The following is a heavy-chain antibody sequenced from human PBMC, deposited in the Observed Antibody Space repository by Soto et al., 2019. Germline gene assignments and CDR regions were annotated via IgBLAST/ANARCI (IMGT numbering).Heavy chain of an antibody. CDR1: GFTFSSYS. D-gene: IGHD2-8*01. V-gene: IGHV3-48*01. J-gene: IGHJ4*02. Sequence: EVQLVESGGGLVQPGGSLRLSCAASGFTFSSYSMNWVRHAPGKGLEWASYISGSSSMIYYADSVKGRFTISRDNAKNSLYLQMNSLRAEDTAVYYCARDLNPRQEMLYALLGYWGQGTLVTVSS. CDR3: ARDLNPRQEMLYALLGY. CDR2: ISGSSSMI.